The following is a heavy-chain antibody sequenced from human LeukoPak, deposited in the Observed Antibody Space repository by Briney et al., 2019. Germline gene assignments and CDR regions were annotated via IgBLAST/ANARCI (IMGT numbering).Heavy chain of an antibody. V-gene: IGHV1-2*02. J-gene: IGHJ4*02. CDR3: ARAPDYYYDSSGPHFDY. D-gene: IGHD3-22*01. CDR1: GYNFIAYY. CDR2: INCNTGDT. Sequence: ASVKVSCKASGYNFIAYYMHWVRQAPGHGLEWMGIINCNTGDTKYAQKFQGRVTMTTDTSTSTAYMELRSLRSDDTAVYYCARAPDYYYDSSGPHFDYWGQGTLVTVSS.